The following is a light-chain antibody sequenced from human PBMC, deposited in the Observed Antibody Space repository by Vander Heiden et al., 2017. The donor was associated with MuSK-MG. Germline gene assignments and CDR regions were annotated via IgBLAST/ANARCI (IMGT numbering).Light chain of an antibody. CDR3: QQSDKPPYN. CDR1: QGIGNY. J-gene: IGKJ2*01. Sequence: DIQMTQSPSSLSASVGDRVTITCRASQGIGNYLNWYQQKPGKPPKVLMSAASNLESGVPSRFSGSGSGTDFTLTISRLQSEDFATYYCQQSDKPPYNFGRGTKVEIK. CDR2: AAS. V-gene: IGKV1-39*01.